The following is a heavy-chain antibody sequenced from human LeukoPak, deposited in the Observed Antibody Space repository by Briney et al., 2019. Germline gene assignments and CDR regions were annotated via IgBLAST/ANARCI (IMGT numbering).Heavy chain of an antibody. CDR3: ARDLISWYYFDY. J-gene: IGHJ4*02. CDR2: ISFDGTNK. CDR1: GFTFSSYA. D-gene: IGHD6-13*01. Sequence: GRSLRLSCAASGFTFSSYAMHWVRQAPGKGLDWEAVISFDGTNKHYADSVKGRFTISRDNSKNTLYLQMNSLRPEDTAVYFCARDLISWYYFDYWGQGTLVTVSS. V-gene: IGHV3-30*04.